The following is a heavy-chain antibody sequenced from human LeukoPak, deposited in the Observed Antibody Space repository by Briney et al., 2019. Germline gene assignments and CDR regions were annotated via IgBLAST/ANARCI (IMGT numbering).Heavy chain of an antibody. D-gene: IGHD6-13*01. CDR2: MRVDGSDI. J-gene: IGHJ4*02. CDR1: GFTFTNGF. V-gene: IGHV3-7*04. Sequence: GGSLRLSCAASGFTFTNGFMTWVRQAPGKGLEWVANMRVDGSDIHYADSVKGRFTISRDNAKNTLYLQMNSLRAEDTAVYYCARALAAAGPFDYWGQGTLVTVSS. CDR3: ARALAAAGPFDY.